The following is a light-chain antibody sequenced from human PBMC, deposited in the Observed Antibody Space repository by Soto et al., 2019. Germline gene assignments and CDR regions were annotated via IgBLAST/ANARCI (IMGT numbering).Light chain of an antibody. V-gene: IGLV2-8*01. CDR3: SPHARSKILV. Sequence: QSVLTQPPSASGSPGQSVTISCTGTSSDVGGYNFVSWYQQHPGKAPKLMIYEVSERPSAVPDRFSGSKSGDTASLTVSGLQAEDEADYYCSPHARSKILVFGRGPKLTVL. CDR1: SSDVGGYNF. J-gene: IGLJ2*01. CDR2: EVS.